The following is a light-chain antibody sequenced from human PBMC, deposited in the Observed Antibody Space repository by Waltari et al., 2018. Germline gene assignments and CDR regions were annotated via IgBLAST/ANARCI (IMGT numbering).Light chain of an antibody. CDR3: QQRRNWPPLT. J-gene: IGKJ4*01. Sequence: TVLTQSPATLSLSPGERAPLSCRASEDVSIYLAWYQQKPGQAPRLLIYDASNRATGIPTRFSGSGSGTDFTLTISSLEPEDFALYYCQQRRNWPPLTFGGGTKVE. CDR1: EDVSIY. CDR2: DAS. V-gene: IGKV3-11*01.